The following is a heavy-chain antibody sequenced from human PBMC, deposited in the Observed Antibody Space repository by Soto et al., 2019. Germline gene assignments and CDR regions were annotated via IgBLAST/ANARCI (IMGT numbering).Heavy chain of an antibody. J-gene: IGHJ4*02. CDR3: AIATRGPSSGYYQLDY. V-gene: IGHV4-31*03. CDR2: IYYSGST. Sequence: SETLSLTCTVSGGSISSGGYYWSWIRQHPGKGLEWIGYIYYSGSTYYNPSLKSRATISVDTSKNQFSLKLSSVTAADTAVYYCAIATRGPSSGYYQLDYWGQGTLVTVSS. D-gene: IGHD3-22*01. CDR1: GGSISSGGYY.